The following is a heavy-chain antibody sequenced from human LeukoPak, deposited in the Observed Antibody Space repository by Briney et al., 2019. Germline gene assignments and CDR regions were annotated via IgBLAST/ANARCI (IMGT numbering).Heavy chain of an antibody. D-gene: IGHD6-6*01. J-gene: IGHJ6*03. CDR2: IIPIFGTA. Sequence: ASVKVSCKPSGGTFSSYAISWVRQAPGQGLEWMGGIIPIFGTANYAQQFQGRVTITMDESTSTAYMELSSLRSEDTAVYYCARDRGIAARFDYYYYYMDVWGKGTTVTVSS. CDR3: ARDRGIAARFDYYYYYMDV. CDR1: GGTFSSYA. V-gene: IGHV1-69*05.